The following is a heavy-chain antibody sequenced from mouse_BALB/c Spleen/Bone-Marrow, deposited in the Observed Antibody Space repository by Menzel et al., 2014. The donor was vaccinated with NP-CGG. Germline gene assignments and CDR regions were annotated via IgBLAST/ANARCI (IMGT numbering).Heavy chain of an antibody. Sequence: VQLKQSGPELVKPGASMRISCKASGYSFIGYTMNWVKQSHGKNLEWIGLINPYNGDTHYNQEFKDKATLTVDKSSSTAYMELLSLTSEDSAVYYCTRRNYDYDFDYWGQGTTLTVSS. CDR3: TRRNYDYDFDY. J-gene: IGHJ2*01. CDR2: INPYNGDT. D-gene: IGHD2-4*01. CDR1: GYSFIGYT. V-gene: IGHV1-37*01.